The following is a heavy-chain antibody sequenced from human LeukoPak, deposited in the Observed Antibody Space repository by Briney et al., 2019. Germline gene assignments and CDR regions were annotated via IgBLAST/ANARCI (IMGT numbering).Heavy chain of an antibody. CDR3: AREASPGSESTFDY. CDR2: INPNSGGT. CDR1: GYTFTGYY. J-gene: IGHJ4*02. Sequence: VASVKVSCKASGYTFTGYYMHWVRQAPGQGLEWMGWINPNSGGTNYAQKFQGRVTMTRDTSISTAYMELSRLRSDDTAVYYCAREASPGSESTFDYWGQGTLVTVSS. D-gene: IGHD6-19*01. V-gene: IGHV1-2*02.